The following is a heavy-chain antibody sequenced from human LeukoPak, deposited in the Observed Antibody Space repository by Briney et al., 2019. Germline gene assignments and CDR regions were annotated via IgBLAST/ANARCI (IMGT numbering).Heavy chain of an antibody. Sequence: EASVKVSFKASGYTFTGYYMHWVRQAPGQGLEWMGWINPNSGGTNYAQKFQGRVTMTRDTSISTAYMELSRLRSDDTAVYYCARDLDPNQDSYYYYGMDVWGQGTTVTVPS. J-gene: IGHJ6*02. CDR3: ARDLDPNQDSYYYYGMDV. CDR2: INPNSGGT. D-gene: IGHD2-15*01. V-gene: IGHV1-2*02. CDR1: GYTFTGYY.